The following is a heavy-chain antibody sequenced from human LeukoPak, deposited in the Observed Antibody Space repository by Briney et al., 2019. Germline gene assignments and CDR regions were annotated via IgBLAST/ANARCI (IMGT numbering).Heavy chain of an antibody. CDR1: GFTFSSYA. CDR2: ISSNGGST. CDR3: ARTIVVVPAASLGY. D-gene: IGHD2-2*01. J-gene: IGHJ4*02. Sequence: GGSLRLSCAASGFTFSSYAMHWVRQAPGKGLEYVSAISSNGGSTYYANSVKGRFTISRDNSKNTLYLQMGSLRAEDMAVYYCARTIVVVPAASLGYWGQGTLVTVSS. V-gene: IGHV3-64*01.